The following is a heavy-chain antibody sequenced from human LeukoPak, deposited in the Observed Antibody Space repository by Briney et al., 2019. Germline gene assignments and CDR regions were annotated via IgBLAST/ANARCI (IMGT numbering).Heavy chain of an antibody. CDR3: ARDWWIGNNWFDP. CDR1: GFTFSSYW. Sequence: GGSLRLSCAVSGFTFSSYWMSWVRQAPGKGLKWVANIKQDGSEKYYVDSVKGRFTISRDNAKNSLYLHMNRLRAEDTAVYYCARDWWIGNNWFDPWGQGTLVTVSS. CDR2: IKQDGSEK. V-gene: IGHV3-7*01. D-gene: IGHD2-15*01. J-gene: IGHJ5*02.